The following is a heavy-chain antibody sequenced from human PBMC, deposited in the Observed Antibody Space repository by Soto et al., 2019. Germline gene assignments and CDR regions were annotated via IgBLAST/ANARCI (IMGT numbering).Heavy chain of an antibody. V-gene: IGHV3-9*01. CDR2: ISWNSGNI. CDR3: AKGSASGIGPPGY. J-gene: IGHJ4*02. Sequence: EVQLVESGGGLVQPGRSLRLSCAASGFTFDDYAMHWVRQAPGKGLEWVSGISWNSGNIGYADSVKGRLTISRDNAKNSLYLQVKSLRAEDTALYYCAKGSASGIGPPGYWGQGTLVTVSS. CDR1: GFTFDDYA. D-gene: IGHD3-10*01.